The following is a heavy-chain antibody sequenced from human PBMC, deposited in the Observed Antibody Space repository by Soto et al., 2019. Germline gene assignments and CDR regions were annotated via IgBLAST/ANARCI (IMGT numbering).Heavy chain of an antibody. V-gene: IGHV4-59*01. CDR1: GGSMSPYY. CDR2: MYYSGST. J-gene: IGHJ4*02. D-gene: IGHD3-22*01. Sequence: SETLSLTCTVSGGSMSPYYWSWIRQPPGKGLEWIGYMYYSGSTNYSPSLKSRVTMSVDTSKNQSSLKLSSVTAADTAVYYCARGYSDSRGYYSDYWGQGTLVTVSS. CDR3: ARGYSDSRGYYSDY.